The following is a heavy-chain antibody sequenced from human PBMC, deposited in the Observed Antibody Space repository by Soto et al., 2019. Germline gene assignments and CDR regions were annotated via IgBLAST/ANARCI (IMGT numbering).Heavy chain of an antibody. CDR3: ARARLDIPMIAPSWLDT. D-gene: IGHD3-22*01. Sequence: SETLSPTCTVFDGSISSYYWSRIRQPPGKGLEWTGDIYYSGSSNYNPSLKSRVTISVATSKHQFSLKLSSVTAADTAVYYCARARLDIPMIAPSWLDTWGQGTLVTVSA. J-gene: IGHJ5*02. CDR2: IYYSGSS. CDR1: DGSISSYY. V-gene: IGHV4-59*01.